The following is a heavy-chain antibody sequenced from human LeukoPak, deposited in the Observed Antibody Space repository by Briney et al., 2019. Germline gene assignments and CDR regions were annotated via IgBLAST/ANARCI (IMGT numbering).Heavy chain of an antibody. V-gene: IGHV1-58*02. D-gene: IGHD5-24*01. Sequence: SVKVSCKASGFTFTSSAMQWVRQARGQRLEWIGWIVVGSGNTNYAQKFQERVTITRDMSTSTAYMELSSLRSEDTAVYYCAAGVLEMATMDYWGQGTLVTVSS. CDR2: IVVGSGNT. CDR1: GFTFTSSA. J-gene: IGHJ4*02. CDR3: AAGVLEMATMDY.